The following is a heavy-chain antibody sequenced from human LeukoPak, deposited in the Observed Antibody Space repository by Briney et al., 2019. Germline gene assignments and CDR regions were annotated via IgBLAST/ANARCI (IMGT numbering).Heavy chain of an antibody. D-gene: IGHD5-24*01. V-gene: IGHV1-69*13. Sequence: SVKVSCKASGGTFSSYAISWVRQAPGQGLEWMGGIIPIFGTANYAQKFQGRVTITADESTSTAYMELSSLRSEDTAVYYCAREKRVEMATPYYYYGMDVWGQGTTVTVSS. CDR1: GGTFSSYA. CDR3: AREKRVEMATPYYYYGMDV. J-gene: IGHJ6*02. CDR2: IIPIFGTA.